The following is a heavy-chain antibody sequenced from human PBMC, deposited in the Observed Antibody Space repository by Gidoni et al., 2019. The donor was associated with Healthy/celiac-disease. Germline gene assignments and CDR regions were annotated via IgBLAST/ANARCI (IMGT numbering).Heavy chain of an antibody. CDR1: GGSISSYY. Sequence: QVQLQESGPGRVNPSETLSLTCTVSGGSISSYYWSWIRQPGGKGLEWIGRISASGSTTYNPSFTSRVTMSVDTSKNQFSLKLSSVTAADTAVYYCARDSPLYTYYYDSSGYLHWSQGTLVTVSS. CDR3: ARDSPLYTYYYDSSGYLH. J-gene: IGHJ4*02. V-gene: IGHV4-4*07. D-gene: IGHD3-22*01. CDR2: ISASGST.